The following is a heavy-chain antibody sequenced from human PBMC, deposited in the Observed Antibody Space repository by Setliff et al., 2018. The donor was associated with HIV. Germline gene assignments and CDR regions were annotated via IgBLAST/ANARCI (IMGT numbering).Heavy chain of an antibody. CDR3: ARRSGYSYGSYYYYGMDV. CDR2: SNAGNGNT. Sequence: ASVKVSCKASGYTFTTYAMHWVRQAPGQRLEWMGWSNAGNGNTKYSQKFQGRVTMTRDTSISTAYMELSRLRSDDTAVYYCARRSGYSYGSYYYYGMDVWGQGTTVTVSS. J-gene: IGHJ6*02. CDR1: GYTFTTYA. D-gene: IGHD5-18*01. V-gene: IGHV1-3*01.